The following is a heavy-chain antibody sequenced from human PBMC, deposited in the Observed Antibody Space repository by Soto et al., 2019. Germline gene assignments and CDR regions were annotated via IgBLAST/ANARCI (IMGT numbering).Heavy chain of an antibody. CDR3: ARGLSVSMFDN. J-gene: IGHJ4*02. V-gene: IGHV4-31*03. Sequence: QVQLQESGPGLVKPSQTLSLTCTVSGGSISTGGYYWTWIRQHPGKGMEWIGYIYYSGSTYYNPSLTSRVTISVDTSKNLFALKLFSVTAADTAVYYCARGLSVSMFDNSGQGTMVPVSS. D-gene: IGHD2-8*01. CDR2: IYYSGST. CDR1: GGSISTGGYY.